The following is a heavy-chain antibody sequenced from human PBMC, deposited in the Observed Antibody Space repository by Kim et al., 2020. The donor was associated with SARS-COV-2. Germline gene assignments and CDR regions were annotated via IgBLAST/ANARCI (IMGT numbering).Heavy chain of an antibody. V-gene: IGHV3-15*01. CDR3: TTANYYDSSGYPDY. D-gene: IGHD3-22*01. CDR1: GFTFSNAW. CDR2: SKSKTDGGTT. J-gene: IGHJ4*02. Sequence: GGSLRLSCAASGFTFSNAWMSWVRQAPGKGLEWVGRSKSKTDGGTTDYAAPVKGRFTISRDDSKNTLYLQMNSLKTEDTAVYYCTTANYYDSSGYPDYWGQGTLVTVSS.